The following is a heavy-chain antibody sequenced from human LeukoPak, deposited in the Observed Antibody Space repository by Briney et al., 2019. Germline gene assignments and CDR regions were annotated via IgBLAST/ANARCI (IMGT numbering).Heavy chain of an antibody. Sequence: SVKVSCKASGGTFSSYAISWVRQAPGQGLEWMGGIIPIFGTANYAQKFQGRVTITTDESTSTAYMELSSLRSEDTAVYYCASHYDFWSGSQGYWGQGTLVTVSS. D-gene: IGHD3-3*01. CDR3: ASHYDFWSGSQGY. J-gene: IGHJ4*02. V-gene: IGHV1-69*05. CDR1: GGTFSSYA. CDR2: IIPIFGTA.